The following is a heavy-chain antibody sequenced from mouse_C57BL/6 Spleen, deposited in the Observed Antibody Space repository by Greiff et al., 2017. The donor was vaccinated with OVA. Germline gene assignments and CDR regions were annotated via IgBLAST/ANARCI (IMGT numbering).Heavy chain of an antibody. CDR2: IHPNSGST. D-gene: IGHD1-1*01. V-gene: IGHV1-64*01. CDR3: AGALDYGSSSSWFAY. Sequence: QVQLQQPGAELVKPGASVKLSCKASGYTFTSYWMHWVKQRPGQGLEWIGMIHPNSGSTNYNEKFKSKATLTVDKSSSTAYMQLSSLTSEDSAVYYCAGALDYGSSSSWFAYWGQGTLATVSA. CDR1: GYTFTSYW. J-gene: IGHJ3*01.